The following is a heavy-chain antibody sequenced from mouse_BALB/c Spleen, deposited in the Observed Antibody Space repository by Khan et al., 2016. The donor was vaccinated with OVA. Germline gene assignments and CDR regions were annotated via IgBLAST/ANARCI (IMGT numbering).Heavy chain of an antibody. J-gene: IGHJ4*01. D-gene: IGHD2-12*01. CDR3: ARSLYYSYGYALDC. V-gene: IGHV3-2*02. Sequence: EVQLVESGPGLVKPSQSLSLTCTVTGYSITSDYAWSWIRQFPGNKLEWMGYISSTGSTSYNPSLKSRISITRDISKNQFFLQLKSVTTEDTATYYCARSLYYSYGYALDCWGRGTSVTVSA. CDR1: GYSITSDYA. CDR2: ISSTGST.